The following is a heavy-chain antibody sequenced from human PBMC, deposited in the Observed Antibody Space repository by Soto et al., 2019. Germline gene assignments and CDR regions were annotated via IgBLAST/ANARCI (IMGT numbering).Heavy chain of an antibody. CDR1: GGSISSGGYY. CDR3: ARGARGSSGYYPRYNWFDP. J-gene: IGHJ5*02. V-gene: IGHV4-31*03. Sequence: SETLSLTCTVSGGSISSGGYYWSWIRQHPGKGLEWIGYIYYSGSTYYNPSLKSRVTISVDTSKNQFSLKLSSVTAADTAVYYCARGARGSSGYYPRYNWFDPWGQGTLVTVSS. CDR2: IYYSGST. D-gene: IGHD3-22*01.